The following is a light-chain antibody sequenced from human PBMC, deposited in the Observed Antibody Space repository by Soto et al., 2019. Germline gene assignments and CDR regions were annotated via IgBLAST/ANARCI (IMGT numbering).Light chain of an antibody. Sequence: IVLTQSPGTLSLSPGDRATLSCRASQNIGDNYLAWYQQKPGQAPRLLIYDASRRATGIPERFSGSGSGTDFTLTINRLEPEDFAVYYCQQFGRSPRFTFGPGTKVD. CDR1: QNIGDNY. CDR3: QQFGRSPRFT. J-gene: IGKJ3*01. CDR2: DAS. V-gene: IGKV3-20*01.